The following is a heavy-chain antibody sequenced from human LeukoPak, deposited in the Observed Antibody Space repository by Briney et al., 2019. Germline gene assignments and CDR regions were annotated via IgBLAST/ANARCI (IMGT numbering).Heavy chain of an antibody. CDR1: GYTYTSYY. CDR3: AREAMAGRIIRDWKYYFDY. D-gene: IGHD6-19*01. CDR2: INPSGGST. V-gene: IGHV1-46*01. Sequence: ASVKVSCKASGYTYTSYYIHWVRQAPGQGLERMGLINPSGGSTSYAQNFQGRVTMTRDTSTSTVYMDLSSLKSEDTAIYYCAREAMAGRIIRDWKYYFDYWGQGTLVTVSS. J-gene: IGHJ4*02.